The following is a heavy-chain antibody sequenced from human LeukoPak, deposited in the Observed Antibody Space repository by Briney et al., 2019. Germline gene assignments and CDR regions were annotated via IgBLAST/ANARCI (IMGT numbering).Heavy chain of an antibody. Sequence: ASVKVSCKASGYTFTGYYMHWGRQAPGQGLEWMGWINPNSGGTNYAQKFQGRVTMTRDTSISTAYMELSRLGFGDTAVYYCASGDYGDPPLNYWGQGTLVTVSS. J-gene: IGHJ4*02. D-gene: IGHD4-17*01. CDR1: GYTFTGYY. CDR2: INPNSGGT. CDR3: ASGDYGDPPLNY. V-gene: IGHV1-2*02.